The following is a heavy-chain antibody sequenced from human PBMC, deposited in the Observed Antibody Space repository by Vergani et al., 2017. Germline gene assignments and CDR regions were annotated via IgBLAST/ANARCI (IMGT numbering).Heavy chain of an antibody. CDR3: ARTLGYCSSTSCSHYGMDV. Sequence: QVQLVQSGAEVKKPGASVKVSCKASGYTFTGYYMHWVRQAPGQGLEWMGWINPNSGGTNYAQKFQGRVTMTRDTSISTAYMELSRLRSEDTAVYYCARTLGYCSSTSCSHYGMDVWGQGTTVTVSS. CDR2: INPNSGGT. CDR1: GYTFTGYY. J-gene: IGHJ6*02. V-gene: IGHV1-2*02. D-gene: IGHD2-2*01.